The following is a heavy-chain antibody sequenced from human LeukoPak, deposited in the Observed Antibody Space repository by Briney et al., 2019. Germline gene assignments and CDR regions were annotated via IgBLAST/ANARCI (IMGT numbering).Heavy chain of an antibody. CDR2: IYYSGNT. J-gene: IGHJ3*02. D-gene: IGHD3-10*01. V-gene: IGHV4-59*08. CDR1: GGSISSYY. CDR3: ARHKGVQNVLLWFGELGDAFDI. Sequence: SETLSLTCTVSGGSISSYYWSWIRQPPGKGLEWIGYIYYSGNTNYNPSLKSRVTISVDTSKNQFSLKLSSVTAADTAVYYCARHKGVQNVLLWFGELGDAFDIWGQGTMVTVSS.